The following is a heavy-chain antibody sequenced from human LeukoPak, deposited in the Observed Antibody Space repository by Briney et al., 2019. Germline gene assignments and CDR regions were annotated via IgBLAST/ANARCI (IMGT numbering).Heavy chain of an antibody. CDR2: ISSGGYTT. J-gene: IGHJ4*02. D-gene: IGHD3-10*01. CDR1: GFTFSSHD. Sequence: GGSLRLSCTDSGFTFSSHDMNWVRQAPGKGLEWVSYISSGGYTTRYADSVKGRFTISRDNAKNSLYLQMNSLKAEDTAVYYCARGGSSYAPSEPFYFDYWGQGTLVTVSS. V-gene: IGHV3-48*03. CDR3: ARGGSSYAPSEPFYFDY.